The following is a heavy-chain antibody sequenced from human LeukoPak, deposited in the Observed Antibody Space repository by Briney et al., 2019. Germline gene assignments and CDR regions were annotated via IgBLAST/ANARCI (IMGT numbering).Heavy chain of an antibody. CDR2: ITSDGSST. CDR3: VCLGYCTTSSCQP. J-gene: IGHJ4*02. Sequence: PGGSLRLSCAASGFTFSNYLMHWARQAPGKGLVWVSRITSDGSSTHYADSVKGRFTISRDNTKNTLYLQMNSLTAEDTAVYYCVCLGYCTTSSCQPWGQGTLVTVSS. D-gene: IGHD2-2*01. V-gene: IGHV3-74*01. CDR1: GFTFSNYL.